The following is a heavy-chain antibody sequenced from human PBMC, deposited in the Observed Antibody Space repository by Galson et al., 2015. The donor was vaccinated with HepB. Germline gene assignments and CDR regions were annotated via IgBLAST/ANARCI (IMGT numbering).Heavy chain of an antibody. CDR3: ARGGPLDDYGDYDQNWFDP. Sequence: SETLSLTCTVSGGSISSYYWSWIRQPPGKGLEWIGYIYYSGSTNYNPSLKSRVTISVDTSKNQFSLKLSSVTAADTAVYYCARGGPLDDYGDYDQNWFDPWGQGTLVTVSS. J-gene: IGHJ5*02. CDR1: GGSISSYY. V-gene: IGHV4-59*01. CDR2: IYYSGST. D-gene: IGHD4-17*01.